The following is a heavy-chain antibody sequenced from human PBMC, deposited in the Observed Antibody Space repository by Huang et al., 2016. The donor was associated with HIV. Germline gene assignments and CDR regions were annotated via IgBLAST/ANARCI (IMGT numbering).Heavy chain of an antibody. CDR3: ARARGFLYDSTGYYSRYYFDS. CDR2: MNPKSGNT. V-gene: IGHV1-8*03. J-gene: IGHJ4*02. D-gene: IGHD3-22*01. CDR1: GFNFNNYD. Sequence: QVQLVQSGAEVKKPGDSVKVSCKASGFNFNNYDFNWVRQASGQGLEWMGWMNPKSGNTGDAQKFQGRVTITRNTSITTAYMELRSLRSEDTAVYYCARARGFLYDSTGYYSRYYFDSWGQGTLVTISS.